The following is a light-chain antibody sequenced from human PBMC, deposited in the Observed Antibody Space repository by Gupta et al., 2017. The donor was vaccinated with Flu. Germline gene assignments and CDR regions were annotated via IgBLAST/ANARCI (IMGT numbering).Light chain of an antibody. CDR2: SAS. CDR1: QGISNH. J-gene: IGKJ3*01. V-gene: IGKV1-27*01. CDR3: QKYNGAPFT. Sequence: PSSLSASVGDRVTITCRASQGISNHLAWYQQKPGTVPKLLIYSASTLLSGVTSRFNGSGSGTAFTLTITSLQPEDAASYYCQKYNGAPFTFGPGTKVQIK.